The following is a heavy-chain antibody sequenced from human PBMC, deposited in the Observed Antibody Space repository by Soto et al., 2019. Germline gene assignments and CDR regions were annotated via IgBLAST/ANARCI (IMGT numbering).Heavy chain of an antibody. V-gene: IGHV5-51*01. CDR3: ARGRVRNWFDP. CDR1: GYSFPCYW. J-gene: IGHJ5*02. CDR2: IYPSDCDT. Sequence: GESLKISCKASGYSFPCYWNGWVREVPGRGLEWMGIIYPSDCDTRYSPSFQGQVTISVDKSIRTAYLQWKSLEASDTDMYYWARGRVRNWFDPWGQGTLVTVSS. D-gene: IGHD3-10*01.